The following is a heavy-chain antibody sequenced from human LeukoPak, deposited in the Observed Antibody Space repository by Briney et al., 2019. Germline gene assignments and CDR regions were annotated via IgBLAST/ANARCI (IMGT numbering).Heavy chain of an antibody. CDR3: ARVAVRGQQLAHYYYYGMDV. V-gene: IGHV1-46*01. CDR2: INPSGGST. CDR1: GYTFTGYY. Sequence: ASVKVSCKASGYTFTGYYMHWVRQAPGQGLEWMGIINPSGGSTSYAQKFQGRVTMTRDTSTSTVYMELSSLRSEDTAVYYCARVAVRGQQLAHYYYYGMDVWGQGTTVTVSS. J-gene: IGHJ6*02. D-gene: IGHD6-13*01.